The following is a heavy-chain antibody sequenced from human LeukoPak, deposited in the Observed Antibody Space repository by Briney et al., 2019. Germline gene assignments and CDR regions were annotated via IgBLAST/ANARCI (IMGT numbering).Heavy chain of an antibody. CDR3: ARARGVDWFDS. Sequence: SQTLSLTCAISGDSVSSNTAAWAWIRQSAPRGLEWLGGTYYRSKWYNDYAGSVKSRITINPDTSKNQFSLQLNSVTPEDTAIYYCARARGVDWFDSWGQGTLVTVSS. V-gene: IGHV6-1*01. CDR2: TYYRSKWYN. J-gene: IGHJ5*02. CDR1: GDSVSSNTAA. D-gene: IGHD3-10*01.